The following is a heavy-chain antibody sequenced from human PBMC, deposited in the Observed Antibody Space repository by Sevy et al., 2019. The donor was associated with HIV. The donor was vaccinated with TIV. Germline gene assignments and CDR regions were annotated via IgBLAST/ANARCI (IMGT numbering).Heavy chain of an antibody. CDR2: ISWNSGSI. D-gene: IGHD3-22*01. CDR1: GFTFDDYA. V-gene: IGHV3-9*01. Sequence: GGSLRLSCAASGFTFDDYAMHWVRQGPGKGLEWVSGISWNSGSIGYADSVKGRFTISRDNAKNSLYLQMNSLSAEDTALYYCAKDRDYYESSGFYLDYWGQGPLATVSS. J-gene: IGHJ4*02. CDR3: AKDRDYYESSGFYLDY.